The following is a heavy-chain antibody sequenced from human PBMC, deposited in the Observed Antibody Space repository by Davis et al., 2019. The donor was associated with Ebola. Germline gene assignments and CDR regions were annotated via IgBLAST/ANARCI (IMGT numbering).Heavy chain of an antibody. Sequence: GGSLRLSCAASGFTFSSYGMHWVRQAPGKGLEWVAVISYDGSNKYYADSVKGRFTISRDNSKNTLYLQMNSLRAEDTAVYYCAKAQECSSTTCYAFDIWGQGTMVTVSS. D-gene: IGHD2-2*01. J-gene: IGHJ3*02. CDR3: AKAQECSSTTCYAFDI. CDR1: GFTFSSYG. CDR2: ISYDGSNK. V-gene: IGHV3-30*18.